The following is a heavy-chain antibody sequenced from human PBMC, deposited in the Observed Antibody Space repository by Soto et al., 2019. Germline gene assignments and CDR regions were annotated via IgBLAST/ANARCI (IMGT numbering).Heavy chain of an antibody. Sequence: SGPTLVNPTQTLTLTCTFSGFSLSTSGMCVSWIRQPPGKALEWLARIDWDDDKYYSTSLKTRLTISKDTSKNQVVLTMTNMDPVDTATYYCARIRYYDFWSGYPFDYWGQGTLVTVSS. D-gene: IGHD3-3*01. CDR3: ARIRYYDFWSGYPFDY. CDR2: IDWDDDK. CDR1: GFSLSTSGMC. J-gene: IGHJ4*02. V-gene: IGHV2-70*11.